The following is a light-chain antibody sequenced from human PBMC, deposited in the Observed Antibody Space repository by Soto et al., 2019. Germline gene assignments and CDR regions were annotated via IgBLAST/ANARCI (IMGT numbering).Light chain of an antibody. V-gene: IGKV3-15*01. CDR2: VAS. Sequence: EIAITQGPATRAGSHGQRATVSCRASQGVSSNLAGYQQKPAQAPRLLIYVASTIATGIPARFSGSGSGTDFTLTITSLQSEDFAVYYCPQYKYWPKPFGHGTKADI. J-gene: IGKJ1*01. CDR1: QGVSSN. CDR3: PQYKYWPKP.